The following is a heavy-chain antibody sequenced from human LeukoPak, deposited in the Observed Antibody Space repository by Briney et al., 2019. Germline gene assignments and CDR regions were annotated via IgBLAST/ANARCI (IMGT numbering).Heavy chain of an antibody. CDR1: GGSISSYY. CDR3: ARGNDYYYYMDV. D-gene: IGHD1-1*01. V-gene: IGHV4-59*01. J-gene: IGHJ6*03. Sequence: PSETLSLTCTVSGGSISSYYWSWIRQPPGKGLEWIGYIYYSGTTNYNPSLKSRVTISVDTSKNQFSLKLSSVTAADTAMYYCARGNDYYYYMDVWAKGTTVTVSS. CDR2: IYYSGTT.